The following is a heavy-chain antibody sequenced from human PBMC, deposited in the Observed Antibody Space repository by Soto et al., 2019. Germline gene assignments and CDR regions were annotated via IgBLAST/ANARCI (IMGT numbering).Heavy chain of an antibody. V-gene: IGHV1-69*01. CDR3: ARDKEVVPAAMGWFDP. Sequence: QVQLVQSGAEVKKPGSSVKVSCKASGGTFSSYAISWVRQAPGQGLEWLGGIIPIFGTANYAQKFQGRVTITADESTSTAYMELSSLRSEDTAVYYCARDKEVVPAAMGWFDPWGQGTLVTVSS. D-gene: IGHD2-2*01. CDR2: IIPIFGTA. CDR1: GGTFSSYA. J-gene: IGHJ5*02.